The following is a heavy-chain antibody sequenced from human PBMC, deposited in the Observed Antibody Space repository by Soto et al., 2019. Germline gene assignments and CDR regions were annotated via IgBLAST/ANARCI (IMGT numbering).Heavy chain of an antibody. CDR1: GFTFSSYA. D-gene: IGHD5-12*01. CDR3: AREDGYKLYYFDY. Sequence: QVQLVESGGGVVQPGRSLRLSCAASGFTFSSYAMHWVRQAPGKGLEWVAVISYDGSNKYYADSVKGRFTISRDNSKNTLYLQMNSLRAEDTAVYYCAREDGYKLYYFDYWGQGTLVTVSS. CDR2: ISYDGSNK. J-gene: IGHJ4*02. V-gene: IGHV3-30-3*01.